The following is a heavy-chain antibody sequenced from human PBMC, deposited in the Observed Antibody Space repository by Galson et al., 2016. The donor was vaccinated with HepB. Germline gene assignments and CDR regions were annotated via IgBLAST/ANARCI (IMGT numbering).Heavy chain of an antibody. D-gene: IGHD2/OR15-2a*01. V-gene: IGHV3-23*01. CDR1: GFTFSSYA. CDR3: AKDRGNQYFHYYGTDV. Sequence: SLRLSCAVSGFTFSSYAMNWVRQAPGKGLEWVSGISGSGGSTYYADSVKGRFTISRDNSKNTLYLQMSSLRAEDTAVYYCAKDRGNQYFHYYGTDVWGQGTTVTVSS. J-gene: IGHJ6*02. CDR2: ISGSGGST.